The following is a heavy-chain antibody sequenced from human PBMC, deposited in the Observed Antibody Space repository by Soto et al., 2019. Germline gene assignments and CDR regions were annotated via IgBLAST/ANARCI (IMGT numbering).Heavy chain of an antibody. V-gene: IGHV4-59*08. CDR3: ARHGIYYDSPYGMDV. Sequence: SETLSLTCTVSGGSISSYYWSWIRQPPGKGLEWIGYIYYSGSTNYNPSLKSRVTISVDTSKNQFSLKLSSVPAADTAFYYCARHGIYYDSPYGMDVGGQGTTVTVSS. J-gene: IGHJ6*02. D-gene: IGHD3-22*01. CDR1: GGSISSYY. CDR2: IYYSGST.